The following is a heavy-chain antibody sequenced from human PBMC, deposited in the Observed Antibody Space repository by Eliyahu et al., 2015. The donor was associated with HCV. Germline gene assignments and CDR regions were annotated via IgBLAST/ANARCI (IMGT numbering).Heavy chain of an antibody. CDR3: AREGLTMVRGVIPHFDY. V-gene: IGHV3-48*02. J-gene: IGHJ4*02. D-gene: IGHD3-10*01. CDR2: ISSSSRTI. Sequence: EVQLVESGGGLVQPGGSLXLSCAASAFPFXXYSLNWVRQAPGKGLEWVSYISSSSRTIYYADSVKGRFTISRDNAKNSLYLQMNSLRDEDTAVYYCAREGLTMVRGVIPHFDYWGQGTLVTVSS. CDR1: AFPFXXYS.